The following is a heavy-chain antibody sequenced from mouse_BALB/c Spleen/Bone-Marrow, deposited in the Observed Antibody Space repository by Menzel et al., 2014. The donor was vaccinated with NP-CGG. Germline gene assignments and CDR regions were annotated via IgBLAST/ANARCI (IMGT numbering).Heavy chain of an antibody. J-gene: IGHJ3*01. CDR1: GFSLTSYG. CDR2: IWGDGST. V-gene: IGHV2-6-7*01. CDR3: ARDGGNRAWFAY. D-gene: IGHD2-1*01. Sequence: VQLQQSGPGLVAPSQSLSITCTVSGFSLTSYGVNWVRQPPGKGLEWLGMIWGDGSTDYNSALKSRLSISKDNSKSQVFLKMNSLQTDDTARYYCARDGGNRAWFAYWGQGTLVTVSA.